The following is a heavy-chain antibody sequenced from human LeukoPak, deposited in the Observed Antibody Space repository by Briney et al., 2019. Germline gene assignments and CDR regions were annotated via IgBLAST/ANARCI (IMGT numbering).Heavy chain of an antibody. D-gene: IGHD3-3*01. Sequence: SETLSLTCAVYGGSFSGYYWSWIRQPPGKGLEWIGETNHSGSTNYNPSLKSRVTISVDTSKNQFSLKLSSVTAADTAVYYCARGDFGVVTHYYYYYYMDVWGKGTTVTVSS. CDR3: ARGDFGVVTHYYYYYYMDV. V-gene: IGHV4-34*01. CDR2: TNHSGST. J-gene: IGHJ6*03. CDR1: GGSFSGYY.